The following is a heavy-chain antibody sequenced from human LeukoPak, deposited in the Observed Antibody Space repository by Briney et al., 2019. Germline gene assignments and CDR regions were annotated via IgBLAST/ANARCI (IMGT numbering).Heavy chain of an antibody. J-gene: IGHJ4*02. Sequence: GASVKVSCKTSGYTFTSYDINWVRQAPGQGLEWIGWMNPNSANTGYAQKFQGRVTISRNISIGTAYMELSSLTSEDTAVYYCARGVTVFGVAPDHWGQGTPVTVSS. CDR3: ARGVTVFGVAPDH. CDR1: GYTFTSYD. V-gene: IGHV1-8*01. D-gene: IGHD3-3*01. CDR2: MNPNSANT.